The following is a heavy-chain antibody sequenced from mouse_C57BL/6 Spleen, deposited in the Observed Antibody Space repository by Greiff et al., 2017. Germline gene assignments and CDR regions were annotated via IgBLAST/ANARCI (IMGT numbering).Heavy chain of an antibody. CDR3: ARDDAFSRAMDY. Sequence: EVMLVESGGGLVQSGRSLRLSCATSGFTFSDFYMEWVRQAPGKGLEWIAASRNKANDYTTEYSASVKGRFIVSRDTSQSILYLQMNALRAEDTAIYYCARDDAFSRAMDYWGQGTSVTVSS. V-gene: IGHV7-1*01. J-gene: IGHJ4*01. CDR1: GFTFSDFY. CDR2: SRNKANDYTT.